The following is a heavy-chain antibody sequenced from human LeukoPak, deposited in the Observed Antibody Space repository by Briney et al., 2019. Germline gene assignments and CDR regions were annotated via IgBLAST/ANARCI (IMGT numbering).Heavy chain of an antibody. CDR3: ARDGSVTTSGMDV. V-gene: IGHV4-31*03. J-gene: IGHJ6*02. CDR1: GCSISSGGYY. CDR2: IYYSGST. Sequence: SETLSLTCTVSGCSISSGGYYWSWIRQHPGKGLEWIGYIYYSGSTYYNPSLKSRVTISVDTSKNQFSLKLSSVTAADTAVYYCARDGSVTTSGMDVWGQGTTVTVSS. D-gene: IGHD4-17*01.